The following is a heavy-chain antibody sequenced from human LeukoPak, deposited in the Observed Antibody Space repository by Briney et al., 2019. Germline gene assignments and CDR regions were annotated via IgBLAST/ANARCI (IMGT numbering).Heavy chain of an antibody. CDR3: AKHDILTGYFHDAFDI. D-gene: IGHD3-9*01. CDR1: GFTFSSYA. Sequence: GGSLRLPCAASGFTFSSYAMSWVRQAPGKGLEWVSAISGSGGSTYYADSVKGRFTISRDNSKNTLYLQMNSLRAEDTAVYYCAKHDILTGYFHDAFDIWGQGTMVTVSS. J-gene: IGHJ3*02. CDR2: ISGSGGST. V-gene: IGHV3-23*01.